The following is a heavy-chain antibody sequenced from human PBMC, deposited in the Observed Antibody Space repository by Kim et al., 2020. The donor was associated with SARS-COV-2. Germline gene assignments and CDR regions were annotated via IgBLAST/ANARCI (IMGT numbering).Heavy chain of an antibody. V-gene: IGHV1-24*01. CDR1: GYTPTELS. J-gene: IGHJ4*02. CDR2: FDPDDGEV. Sequence: ASVKVSCKVSGYTPTELSIHWVRQTPGEGLEWMGGFDPDDGEVIYTQKFEGRVTMTEDTSTDTDYMELSRLRSEDTAIYYCATGHRIICTTWPFDYWGQ. CDR3: ATGHRIICTTWPFDY. D-gene: IGHD2-8*01.